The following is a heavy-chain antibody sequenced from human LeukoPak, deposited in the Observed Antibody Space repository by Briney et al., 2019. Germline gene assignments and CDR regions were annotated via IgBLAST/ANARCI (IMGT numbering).Heavy chain of an antibody. CDR2: ISYDGSNK. D-gene: IGHD3-10*01. CDR1: GFTFSSYG. V-gene: IGHV3-30*18. Sequence: GGSLRLSCAASGFTFSSYGMHWVRQAPGKGLEWVAVISYDGSNKYYADSVKGRFTISRDNSKNTLYLQMNSLRAEDTAVYYCAKSATTMVRGVIDYWGQGTLVTVSS. J-gene: IGHJ4*02. CDR3: AKSATTMVRGVIDY.